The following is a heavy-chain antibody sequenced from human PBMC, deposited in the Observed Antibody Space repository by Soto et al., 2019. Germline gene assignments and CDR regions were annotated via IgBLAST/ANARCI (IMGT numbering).Heavy chain of an antibody. CDR2: INNDGSNI. V-gene: IGHV3-74*01. CDR3: ARDDDGPILGAAY. CDR1: GFTFRSYG. J-gene: IGHJ4*02. D-gene: IGHD7-27*01. Sequence: GGSLRLSCAASGFTFRSYGRHWVRQAPGKGLVWVSRINNDGSNIDYADAVKGRFTISSDNAKNTLYLQMTSLRAEATAVYYCARDDDGPILGAAYWGQGTLVTVPS.